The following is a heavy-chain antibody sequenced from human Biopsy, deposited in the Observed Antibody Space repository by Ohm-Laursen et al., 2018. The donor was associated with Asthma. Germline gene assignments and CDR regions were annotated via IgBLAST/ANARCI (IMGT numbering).Heavy chain of an antibody. D-gene: IGHD2-2*01. CDR3: ARKAGSCISRTCYSLDF. Sequence: SSVKVSCNSLGGTFNTYVIGWVQQAPGQGLEWMGGINSVFGTTTYPQKFQDRVTITADDSTSTVYMELSSLRSEDTAVYYCARKAGSCISRTCYSLDFWGQGTLVTVPS. CDR2: INSVFGTT. V-gene: IGHV1-69*01. CDR1: GGTFNTYV. J-gene: IGHJ4*02.